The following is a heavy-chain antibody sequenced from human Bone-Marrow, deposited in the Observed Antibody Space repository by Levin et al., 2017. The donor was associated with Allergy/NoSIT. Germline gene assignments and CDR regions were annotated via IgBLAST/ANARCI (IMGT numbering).Heavy chain of an antibody. CDR3: AKDPMWDRYNFDMDV. V-gene: IGHV3-23*01. J-gene: IGHJ6*02. D-gene: IGHD1-26*01. CDR1: GFTFNKYG. CDR2: IGGSGVDS. Sequence: PGESLKISCPASGFTFNKYGLTWVRQAPGMGLEWVASIGGSGVDSNYVDSVRGRFTITRDMNTVFLQMNSLRVEDSAIYYCAKDPMWDRYNFDMDVWGQGTSVTVSS.